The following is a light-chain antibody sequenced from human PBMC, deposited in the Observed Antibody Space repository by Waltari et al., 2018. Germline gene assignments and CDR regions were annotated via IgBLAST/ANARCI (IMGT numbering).Light chain of an antibody. V-gene: IGKV4-1*01. Sequence: VLTPSPDSLAGSLCTRAILHCKASQSVFYRSDNKNYIAWYQHKLGQPPKLLFYWASTRECGVPDRFSASGSGAYFTLTINNLQAEDVAVYYFQQYYRSRTFGQGTKVEIK. CDR2: WAS. J-gene: IGKJ1*01. CDR3: QQYYRSRT. CDR1: QSVFYRSDNKNY.